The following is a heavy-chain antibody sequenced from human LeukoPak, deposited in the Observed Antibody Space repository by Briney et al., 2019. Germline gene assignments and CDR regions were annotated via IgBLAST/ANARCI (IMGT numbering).Heavy chain of an antibody. CDR2: VNTDGRST. V-gene: IGHV3-74*01. Sequence: GGSLRLSCAASGFTFSSYWMHWVRQAPGKGLVWVSRVNTDGRSTSYADSVKGRFTISRDNAKNTLYLQMNSLRAEDTAVYYCAKSPYSSGWYSGFDPTKDAFDIWGQGTMVTVSS. CDR3: AKSPYSSGWYSGFDPTKDAFDI. J-gene: IGHJ3*02. CDR1: GFTFSSYW. D-gene: IGHD6-19*01.